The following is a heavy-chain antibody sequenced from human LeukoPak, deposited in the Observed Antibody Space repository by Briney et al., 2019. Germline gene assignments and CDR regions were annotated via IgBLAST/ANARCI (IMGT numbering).Heavy chain of an antibody. Sequence: TLSLTCTVSGGSISSGGYYWSWIRQHPGKGLEWIGYIYYSGSTYYNPSLKSRVTISVDTSKNQFSLKLSSVTAADTAVYYCARVSVDTAMVTYDYWGQGTLVTVSS. CDR3: ARVSVDTAMVTYDY. CDR1: GGSISSGGYY. V-gene: IGHV4-31*03. CDR2: IYYSGST. J-gene: IGHJ4*02. D-gene: IGHD5-18*01.